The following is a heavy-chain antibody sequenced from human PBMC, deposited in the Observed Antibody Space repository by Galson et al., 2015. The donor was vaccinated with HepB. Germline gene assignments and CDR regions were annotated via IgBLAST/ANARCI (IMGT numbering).Heavy chain of an antibody. Sequence: SLRLSCAVYGFTFSSYSMSWVRQAQGKGLEWVSFISSSGGTMYYADSVKGRFTISRDNAKNSLELQMNSLRLEDTAIYYCTRDTIGIYNGYNWFDPWGQGTLVTVSS. V-gene: IGHV3-48*03. D-gene: IGHD2-2*03. CDR2: ISSSGGTM. J-gene: IGHJ5*02. CDR3: TRDTIGIYNGYNWFDP. CDR1: GFTFSSYS.